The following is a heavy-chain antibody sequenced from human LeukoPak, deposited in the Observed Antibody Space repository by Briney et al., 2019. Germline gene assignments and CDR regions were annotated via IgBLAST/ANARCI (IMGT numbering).Heavy chain of an antibody. Sequence: ATVKVSCKASGYTFSSYDIHWVRQATGQGLEWMGWMNPNSGNKGYAQKLQGRVTMTRDTSISTAYMELSSLTSEDTAVYYCARAEGEEYDFWSDTYHYYMDVWGKGTTVTVSS. J-gene: IGHJ6*03. CDR3: ARAEGEEYDFWSDTYHYYMDV. CDR1: GYTFSSYD. CDR2: MNPNSGNK. D-gene: IGHD3-3*01. V-gene: IGHV1-8*01.